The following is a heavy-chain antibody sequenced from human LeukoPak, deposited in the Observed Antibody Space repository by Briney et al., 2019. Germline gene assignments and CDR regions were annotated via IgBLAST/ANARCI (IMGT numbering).Heavy chain of an antibody. CDR1: GFTFSSYW. Sequence: GGSLRLSCAASGFTFSSYWMSWVRQAPGKGLEWVANIKQDGSEKYYVDSVKGRFTISRDNAENSLYLQMNSLRVEDTAVYYCAKDKDPYYYYGMDVWGQGTTVTVSS. J-gene: IGHJ6*02. V-gene: IGHV3-7*03. CDR3: AKDKDPYYYYGMDV. CDR2: IKQDGSEK.